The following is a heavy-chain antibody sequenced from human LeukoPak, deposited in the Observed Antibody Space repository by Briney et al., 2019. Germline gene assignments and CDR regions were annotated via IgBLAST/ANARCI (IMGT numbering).Heavy chain of an antibody. D-gene: IGHD3-10*01. CDR1: GGSISSGGYY. CDR3: VREVNHYGLRRNSFDP. J-gene: IGHJ5*02. V-gene: IGHV4-30-2*01. CDR2: IYHSGST. Sequence: PSETLSLTCTVSGGSISSGGYYWRWIRQPPGKGLEWIGYIYHSGSTYYNPSLKSRVTISVDRSKNQFSLKLSSVTAADTAIYYCVREVNHYGLRRNSFDPWGQGTKVTVSS.